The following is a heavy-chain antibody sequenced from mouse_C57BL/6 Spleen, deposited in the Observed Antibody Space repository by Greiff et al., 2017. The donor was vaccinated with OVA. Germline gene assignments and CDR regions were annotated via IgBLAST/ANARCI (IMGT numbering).Heavy chain of an antibody. CDR1: GYTFTDYY. J-gene: IGHJ4*01. CDR3: ARGDYYYGSSYARGAMDY. D-gene: IGHD1-1*01. V-gene: IGHV1-76*01. Sequence: QVQLKESGAELVRPGASVKLSCKASGYTFTDYYINWVKQRPGQGLEWIARIYPGSGNTYYNEKFKGKATLTAEKSSSTAYMQLSSLTSEDSAVYFCARGDYYYGSSYARGAMDYWGQGTSVTVSS. CDR2: IYPGSGNT.